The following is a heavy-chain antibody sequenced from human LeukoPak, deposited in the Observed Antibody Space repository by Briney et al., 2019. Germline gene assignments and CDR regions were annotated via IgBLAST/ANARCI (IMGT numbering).Heavy chain of an antibody. D-gene: IGHD1-26*01. CDR2: IYPDDSDT. J-gene: IGHJ4*02. Sequence: GESLKISCKGSGYSFTSYWIGWVRQMRGKGLEWMGIIYPDDSDTRYSPSFQGQVAISADKSINTAYLQWSTLKASDTALYYCARLVGRGSFIDFWGQGTLVTVSS. CDR3: ARLVGRGSFIDF. CDR1: GYSFTSYW. V-gene: IGHV5-51*01.